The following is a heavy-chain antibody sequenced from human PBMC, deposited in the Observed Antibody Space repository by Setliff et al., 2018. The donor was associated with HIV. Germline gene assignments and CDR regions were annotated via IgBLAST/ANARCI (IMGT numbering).Heavy chain of an antibody. V-gene: IGHV3-30*04. D-gene: IGHD3-22*01. J-gene: IGHJ3*02. Sequence: GGSLRLSCAASKFTFSSYSMHWVRQVPGKGLEWVAAMSYDGRHKYYADSVKGRFTISRDNSKNTLSLQMNSLRAEDTAVYYCARYAGGYPLNDVFDIWGQGTMVTVSS. CDR2: MSYDGRHK. CDR1: KFTFSSYS. CDR3: ARYAGGYPLNDVFDI.